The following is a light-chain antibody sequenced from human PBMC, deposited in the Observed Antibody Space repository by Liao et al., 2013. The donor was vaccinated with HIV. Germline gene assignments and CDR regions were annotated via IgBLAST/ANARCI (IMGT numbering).Light chain of an antibody. CDR2: YDS. CDR3: QVWDATSDQDV. Sequence: SYELTQTPSVSVAPGKTATITCGGNNIGNKNVHWYQQKPGQAPVVVIYYDSDRPSGIPERLSGSNSGNTATLTISRVEPGDEADYYCQVWDATSDQDVFGTGTKVTVL. CDR1: NIGNKN. V-gene: IGLV3-21*01. J-gene: IGLJ1*01.